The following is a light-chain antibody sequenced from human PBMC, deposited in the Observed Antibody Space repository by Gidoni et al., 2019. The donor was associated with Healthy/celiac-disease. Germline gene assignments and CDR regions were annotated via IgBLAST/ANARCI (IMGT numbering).Light chain of an antibody. J-gene: IGKJ1*01. Sequence: EIVFTQSPGTLSLSPGERATLSCRASQNVSSSYLAWYQQKPGQAPRLLIYGASSRATGIPDRFSGSGSGTDFTLTISRLEPEEFAVYYCQQYGSSPRTFGQXTKVEIK. CDR2: GAS. CDR3: QQYGSSPRT. V-gene: IGKV3-20*01. CDR1: QNVSSSY.